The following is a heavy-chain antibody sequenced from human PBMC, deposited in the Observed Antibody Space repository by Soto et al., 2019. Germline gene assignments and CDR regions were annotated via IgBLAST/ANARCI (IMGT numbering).Heavy chain of an antibody. CDR2: INHSGST. CDR3: ARGLGTHKYYYGMDV. D-gene: IGHD1-1*01. CDR1: GGSFSGYY. V-gene: IGHV4-34*01. J-gene: IGHJ6*02. Sequence: KTSETLSLTCAVYGGSFSGYYWSWIRQPPGKGLEWIREINHSGSTNYNPSLKSRVTISVDTSKNQFSLKLSSVTAADTAVYYCARGLGTHKYYYGMDVWGQGATVTVSS.